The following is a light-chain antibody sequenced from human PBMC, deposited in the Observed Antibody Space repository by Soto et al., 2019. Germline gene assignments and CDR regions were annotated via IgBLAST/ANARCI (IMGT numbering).Light chain of an antibody. CDR2: LGS. CDR1: HSLLHSNGYNY. V-gene: IGKV2-28*01. Sequence: EIVMTQSTLSLPVTPGEPASISCRSSHSLLHSNGYNYLDWYLQKPGQSPQLLIYLGSNRASGVPDRFSGSGSGTDFTLKISRVEAEDVGVYYCMQALQTPRTFGQGTKVAIK. J-gene: IGKJ1*01. CDR3: MQALQTPRT.